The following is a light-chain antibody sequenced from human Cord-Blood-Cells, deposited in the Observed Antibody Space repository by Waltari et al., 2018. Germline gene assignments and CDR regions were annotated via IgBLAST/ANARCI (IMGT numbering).Light chain of an antibody. CDR2: DAS. V-gene: IGKV3-11*01. J-gene: IGKJ4*01. Sequence: EILFTQSPATLSLSPGERATLCCRASQSVSSYLVWYKQKPGQAPRLLIYDASKRATGIQARFSGSGSETDFTLTISSLEPEDFAVYYCQQRSNWPLTFGGGTKVEIK. CDR1: QSVSSY. CDR3: QQRSNWPLT.